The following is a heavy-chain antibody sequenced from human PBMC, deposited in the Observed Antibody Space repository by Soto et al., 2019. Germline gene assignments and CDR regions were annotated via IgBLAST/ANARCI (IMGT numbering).Heavy chain of an antibody. CDR1: GFRFSDYV. Sequence: EGHLLESGGGLVQPGGSLRLSCVASGFRFSDYVMMWVRQAPGKGLQWVSSISGTSLSRYYADSVKGRFTISRDNSKKTVYLQMDSLRAEDTALYFCAKMGAVWPPYSGLDVWGQGTTVTVSS. CDR2: ISGTSLSR. J-gene: IGHJ6*02. V-gene: IGHV3-23*01. D-gene: IGHD3-16*01. CDR3: AKMGAVWPPYSGLDV.